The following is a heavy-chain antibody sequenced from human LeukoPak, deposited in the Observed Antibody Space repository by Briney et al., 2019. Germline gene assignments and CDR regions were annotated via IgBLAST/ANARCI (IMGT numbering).Heavy chain of an antibody. V-gene: IGHV4-59*01. CDR2: IYYSGST. CDR1: GGSISSYY. CDR3: ARQISSASVAFDY. D-gene: IGHD6-6*01. Sequence: PSETLSFTCTVSGGSISSYYWNWIRQSPGKGLEWIGHIYYSGSTNYNPSLMGRVTILVDTSKNQFSLRLTSVTAADTAVYYCARQISSASVAFDYWGQGALVTVSS. J-gene: IGHJ4*02.